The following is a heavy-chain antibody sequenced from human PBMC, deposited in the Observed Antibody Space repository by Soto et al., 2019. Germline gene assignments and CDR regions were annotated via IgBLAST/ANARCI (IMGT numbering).Heavy chain of an antibody. CDR3: TRAIGSGGVMGGFHY. D-gene: IGHD3-16*01. Sequence: QVELVQSGAQVKKPGSAVKVSCKASGGSFNMYAMNWVRQAPGHGLEWMGGIIPIFDAPRYSEQFQGRVTITVDESTSTAYMELSSLRSDDTAIYYCTRAIGSGGVMGGFHYWGQGTLVTVSS. J-gene: IGHJ4*02. CDR2: IIPIFDAP. CDR1: GGSFNMYA. V-gene: IGHV1-69*01.